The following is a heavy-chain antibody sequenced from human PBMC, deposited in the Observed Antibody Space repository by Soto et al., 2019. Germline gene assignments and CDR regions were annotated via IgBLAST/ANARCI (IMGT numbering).Heavy chain of an antibody. Sequence: EVQLVESGGGLVQPGGSLRLSCAASGFTFSSYWMSWVRQAPVKGLEWVGNIKQDGSEKNYVDFMEGRFTISRDNAENSLYLPMNSLRAEDTAVYYCARIASAGRGWDVWGHGTTVVVSS. V-gene: IGHV3-7*01. CDR1: GFTFSSYW. CDR3: ARIASAGRGWDV. D-gene: IGHD6-13*01. J-gene: IGHJ6*02. CDR2: IKQDGSEK.